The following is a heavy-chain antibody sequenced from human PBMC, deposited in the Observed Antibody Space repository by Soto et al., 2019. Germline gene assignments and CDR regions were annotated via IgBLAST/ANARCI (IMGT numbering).Heavy chain of an antibody. CDR2: INHTGRT. Sequence: SETLSLTCAVYGGSVNGYYWNWIRQPPGKGLEWIGEINHTGRTHYNPSLKSRVTMSVDTSKNQFSLRLRSVTAADTAIYYCATRITVFGLLIPPFDPWGQGTQVTVSS. V-gene: IGHV4-34*01. D-gene: IGHD3-3*01. CDR3: ATRITVFGLLIPPFDP. J-gene: IGHJ5*02. CDR1: GGSVNGYY.